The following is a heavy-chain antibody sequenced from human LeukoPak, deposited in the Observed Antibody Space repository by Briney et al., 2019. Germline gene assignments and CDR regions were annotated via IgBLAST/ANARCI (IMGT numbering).Heavy chain of an antibody. D-gene: IGHD4-11*01. J-gene: IGHJ4*02. Sequence: GGSLRLSCAASGFTFSSYWMHRVRQAPGKGLVWVSRINSDGSSTSYADSVKGRFTISRDNAKNTLYLQMNSLRAEDTAVYYCVCSKRYFDYWGQGTLVTVSS. CDR2: INSDGSST. CDR1: GFTFSSYW. V-gene: IGHV3-74*01. CDR3: VCSKRYFDY.